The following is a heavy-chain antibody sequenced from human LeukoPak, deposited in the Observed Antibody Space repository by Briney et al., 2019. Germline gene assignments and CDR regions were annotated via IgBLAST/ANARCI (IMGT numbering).Heavy chain of an antibody. CDR3: ARVYYGSGSYLDY. V-gene: IGHV1-18*01. CDR2: ISAYNGNT. CDR1: GYTFTSYG. Sequence: ASVKVSCKASGYTFTSYGISWVRQAPGQGLEWMGWISAYNGNTNYAQKLQGRVSMTTNTSTSTAYMELRRMRSDDTAVYYCARVYYGSGSYLDYWGQGTLVTVSS. J-gene: IGHJ4*02. D-gene: IGHD3-10*01.